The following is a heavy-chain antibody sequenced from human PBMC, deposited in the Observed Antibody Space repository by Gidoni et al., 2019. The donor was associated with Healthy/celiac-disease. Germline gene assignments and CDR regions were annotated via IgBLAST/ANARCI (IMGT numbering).Heavy chain of an antibody. CDR2: IYYSGST. CDR3: ARDKRWDDAFDI. D-gene: IGHD1-26*01. V-gene: IGHV4-59*01. CDR1: GGSISSYY. J-gene: IGHJ3*02. Sequence: QVQLQESGPGLVKPSETLSLTCTVPGGSISSYYWSWIRQPPGKGLEWIGYIYYSGSTNYNPSLKRRVTISVDTSKNQFSLKLSSVTAADTAVYYCARDKRWDDAFDIWGQGTMVTVSS.